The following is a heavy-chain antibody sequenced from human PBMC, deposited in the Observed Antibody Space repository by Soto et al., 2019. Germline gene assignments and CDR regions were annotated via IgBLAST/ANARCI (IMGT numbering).Heavy chain of an antibody. V-gene: IGHV3-21*01. CDR2: ISSSSSSYI. CDR3: ARDAEYYYDSSGYSPEIYYFDY. Sequence: PGWSLRLSCASSVFTFSSYSMNWVRQAPGKGLEWVSSISSSSSSYIYYADSVKGRFTISRDNAKNSLYLQMNSLRAEDTAVYYCARDAEYYYDSSGYSPEIYYFDYWGQGTLVTVSS. J-gene: IGHJ4*02. CDR1: VFTFSSYS. D-gene: IGHD3-22*01.